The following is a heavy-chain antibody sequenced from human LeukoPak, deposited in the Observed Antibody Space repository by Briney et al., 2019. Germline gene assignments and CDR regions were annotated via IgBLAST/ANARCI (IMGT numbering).Heavy chain of an antibody. D-gene: IGHD5-18*01. Sequence: GGSLRLSCAASGFTFSSYSMNWVRQAPGKGLEWVSSISSSSSYIYYADSVKGRFTISRDNAKNSLYLQINSLRAEDTAVYYCARGDTAMVTGRPFDYWGQGTLVTVSS. CDR1: GFTFSSYS. J-gene: IGHJ4*02. CDR2: ISSSSSYI. CDR3: ARGDTAMVTGRPFDY. V-gene: IGHV3-21*01.